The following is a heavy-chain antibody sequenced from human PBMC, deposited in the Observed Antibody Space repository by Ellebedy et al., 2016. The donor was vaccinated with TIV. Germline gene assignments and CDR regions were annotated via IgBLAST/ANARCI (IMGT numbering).Heavy chain of an antibody. V-gene: IGHV4-59*08. D-gene: IGHD1-1*01. CDR3: ARTVQLAFYMNV. Sequence: SETLSLTCTVSGGSLTDYNWSWIRQSPRRGLEWIASIHHTGTTTCNPSLKSRVTISVDTSKHSFSLTLSSVTAADAAVYYCARTVQLAFYMNVWGTGITVTVPS. CDR2: IHHTGTT. J-gene: IGHJ6*03. CDR1: GGSLTDYN.